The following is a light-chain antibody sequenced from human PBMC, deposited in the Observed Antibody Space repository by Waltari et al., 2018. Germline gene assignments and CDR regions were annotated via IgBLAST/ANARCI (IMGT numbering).Light chain of an antibody. CDR2: DAS. Sequence: IQMPQSPSSVSASVGDTVTINCRASQDISNQLTWYQQKPGKAPKFLIYDASTLESGVPSRFSGSGSGTDFTLTVRSLQPEDFATYYCQETNTFPITFGQGTRLEIK. V-gene: IGKV1D-12*01. CDR3: QETNTFPIT. J-gene: IGKJ5*01. CDR1: QDISNQ.